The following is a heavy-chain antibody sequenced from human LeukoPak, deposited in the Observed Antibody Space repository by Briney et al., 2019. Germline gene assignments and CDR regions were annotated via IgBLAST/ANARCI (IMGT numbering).Heavy chain of an antibody. D-gene: IGHD2-21*02. CDR3: ARAYCGGDCYSNYYGMDV. J-gene: IGHJ6*02. Sequence: GGSLRLSCAASGFTVSSNYMSWVRQAPGKGLEWVSVIYSGGSTYYADSVKGRFTISRDNSKNTLYLQMNSLRAEDTAVYYCARAYCGGDCYSNYYGMDVWGRGTTVTVSS. CDR1: GFTVSSNY. CDR2: IYSGGST. V-gene: IGHV3-53*01.